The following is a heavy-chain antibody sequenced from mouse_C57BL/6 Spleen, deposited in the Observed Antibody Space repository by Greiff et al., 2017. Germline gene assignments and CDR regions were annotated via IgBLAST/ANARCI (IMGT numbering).Heavy chain of an antibody. CDR1: GYSITSGYY. D-gene: IGHD3-1*01. Sequence: EVKLQESGPGLVKPSQSLSLTCSVTGYSITSGYYWNWIRQFPGNKLEWMGYISYDGSNNYNPSLKNRISITRDTSKNQFFLKLNSVTTEDTATYYCARGGFLGAYWGQGTLVTVSA. CDR2: ISYDGSN. CDR3: ARGGFLGAY. J-gene: IGHJ3*01. V-gene: IGHV3-6*01.